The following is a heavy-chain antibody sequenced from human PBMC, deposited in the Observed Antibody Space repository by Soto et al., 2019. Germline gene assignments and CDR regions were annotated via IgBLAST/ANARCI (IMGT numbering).Heavy chain of an antibody. CDR1: GYTFTSYA. CDR3: ASLDCGYRSRYSYGVDV. CDR2: INAGNGNT. Sequence: QVQLVQSGAEEKKPGASVKDSCKASGYTFTSYAMHSVRQAPGQRLEWMGWINAGNGNTKYSQEFQGRVSITRDTAAVTAYMELISLRSEDTAVYYCASLDCGYRSRYSYGVDVWGQGTTVTVAS. D-gene: IGHD5-12*01. V-gene: IGHV1-3*05. J-gene: IGHJ6*02.